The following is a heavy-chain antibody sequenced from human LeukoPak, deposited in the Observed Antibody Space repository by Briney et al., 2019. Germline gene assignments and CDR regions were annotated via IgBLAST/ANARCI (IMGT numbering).Heavy chain of an antibody. D-gene: IGHD3-10*01. V-gene: IGHV3-66*01. J-gene: IGHJ6*02. CDR2: IFSHGET. CDR1: GFTVGNNY. Sequence: GGSLRLSCAASGFTVGNNYMNWVRQAPGKGLEWVSLIFSHGETSYADSVKGRFTISRDNAKNSLYLQMNSLRAEDTVVYYCAREFLLAYYYGSGSEKNLLYYYYGMDVWGQGTTVTVSS. CDR3: AREFLLAYYYGSGSEKNLLYYYYGMDV.